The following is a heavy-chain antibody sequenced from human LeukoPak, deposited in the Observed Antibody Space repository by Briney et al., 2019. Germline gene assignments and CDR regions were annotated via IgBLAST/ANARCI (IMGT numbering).Heavy chain of an antibody. V-gene: IGHV3-30*18. CDR2: ISYDGSNK. CDR3: AKSLAAAAGYYLDY. D-gene: IGHD6-13*01. J-gene: IGHJ4*02. CDR1: GFTFSSYG. Sequence: GGPLRLSCAASGFTFSSYGMHWVRQAPGKGLEWVAVISYDGSNKYYADSVKGRFTISRDNSKNTLYLQMNSLRAEDTAVYYCAKSLAAAAGYYLDYWGQGTLVTVSS.